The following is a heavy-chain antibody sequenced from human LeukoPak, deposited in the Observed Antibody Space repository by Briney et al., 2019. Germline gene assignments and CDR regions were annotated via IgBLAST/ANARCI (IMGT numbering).Heavy chain of an antibody. Sequence: GGSLRLSCAASGFTVSNNHMSWVRQAPGKGMEWVSIIYSGDSTYYADPVKGRFTISRDNSKNTLYLQMNSLRAEDTAVYYCARAESTMVRGVRIYYYTDVWGKGTTVTVSS. J-gene: IGHJ6*03. CDR3: ARAESTMVRGVRIYYYTDV. V-gene: IGHV3-53*01. CDR1: GFTVSNNH. D-gene: IGHD3-10*01. CDR2: IYSGDST.